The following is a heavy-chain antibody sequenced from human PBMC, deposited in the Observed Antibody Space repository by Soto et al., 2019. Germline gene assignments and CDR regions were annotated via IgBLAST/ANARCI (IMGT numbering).Heavy chain of an antibody. Sequence: SETLSLTCTVSGGSVSSGSYYWSWIRQPPGKGLEWIGYIYYSGSTNYNPSLKSRVTISVDTSKNQFSLKLSSVTAADTAVYYCARELRRVYNWFDPWGQGILVTVSS. CDR2: IYYSGST. CDR1: GGSVSSGSYY. V-gene: IGHV4-61*01. J-gene: IGHJ5*02. D-gene: IGHD4-17*01. CDR3: ARELRRVYNWFDP.